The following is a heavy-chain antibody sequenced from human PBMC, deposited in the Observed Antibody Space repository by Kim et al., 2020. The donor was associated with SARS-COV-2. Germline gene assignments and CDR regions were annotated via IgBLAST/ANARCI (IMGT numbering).Heavy chain of an antibody. J-gene: IGHJ4*02. V-gene: IGHV4-39*01. D-gene: IGHD5-18*01. Sequence: YDTPSLKSGATISVDTSKNPFSLKLSSVTAADTAVYYCASPCGYSYGYDYWGQGTLVTVSS. CDR3: ASPCGYSYGYDY.